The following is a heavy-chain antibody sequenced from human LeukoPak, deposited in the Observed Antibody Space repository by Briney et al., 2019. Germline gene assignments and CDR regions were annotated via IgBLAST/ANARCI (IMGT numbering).Heavy chain of an antibody. J-gene: IGHJ4*02. CDR1: GGSISSGDYY. V-gene: IGHV4-30-4*01. CDR3: ARDIYGDSQFGY. CDR2: IYYSGST. D-gene: IGHD4-17*01. Sequence: SETLSLTCTVSGGSISSGDYYWSWIRQPPGKGLEWIGYIYYSGSTYYNPSLKSRVTISVDTSKNQFSLKLSSVTAEDTAVYYCARDIYGDSQFGYWGQGTLVTVSS.